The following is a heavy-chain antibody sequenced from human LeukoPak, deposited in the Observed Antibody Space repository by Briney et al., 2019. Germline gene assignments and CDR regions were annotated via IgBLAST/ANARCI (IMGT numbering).Heavy chain of an antibody. CDR3: ARGPRRIAVAGGLLIGY. V-gene: IGHV4-34*01. CDR2: INHSGST. Sequence: PSETLSLTCAVYGGSFSGYYWSWIRQPPGKGLEWIGEINHSGSTNYNPSLKSRVTISVDTSKNQFSLKLSSVTAADTAVYYCARGPRRIAVAGGLLIGYWGQGTLVIVSS. CDR1: GGSFSGYY. J-gene: IGHJ4*02. D-gene: IGHD6-19*01.